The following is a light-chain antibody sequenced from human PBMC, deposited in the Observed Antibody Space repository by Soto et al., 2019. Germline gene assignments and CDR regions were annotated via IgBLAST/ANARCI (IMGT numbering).Light chain of an antibody. CDR3: QQYGTSPLT. CDR1: QSVNNDY. V-gene: IGKV3-20*01. J-gene: IGKJ4*02. Sequence: ETVLTQSPGTLSLSPGDRATLSCRATQSVNNDYLAWYQQRPGLAPRLLIFGASCRATGIPYRFSGSGSGTDFTLSSSRLEPEDFAIYYCQQYGTSPLTFGGGTKVEIK. CDR2: GAS.